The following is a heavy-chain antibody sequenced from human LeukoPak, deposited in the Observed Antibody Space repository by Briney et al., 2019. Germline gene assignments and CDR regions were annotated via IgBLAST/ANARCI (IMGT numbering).Heavy chain of an antibody. CDR2: INPNSGGT. Sequence: ASVTVSCTASGYTFTGYYMHWVRQAPGQGLEWMGWINPNSGGTNYAQKFQGWVTMTRDTSISTAYMELSRLRSDDTAVYYCARTRIRCSSTSCYRYGMDVWGQGTTVTVSS. CDR1: GYTFTGYY. V-gene: IGHV1-2*04. J-gene: IGHJ6*02. CDR3: ARTRIRCSSTSCYRYGMDV. D-gene: IGHD2-2*01.